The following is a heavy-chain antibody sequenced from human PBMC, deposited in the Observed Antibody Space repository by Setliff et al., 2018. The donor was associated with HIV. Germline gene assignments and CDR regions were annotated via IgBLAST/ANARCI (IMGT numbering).Heavy chain of an antibody. Sequence: ASVKVSCKASGYTLTGYYMHWVRQAPGQGLEWMGWINPNSGGTNYAQKFQGWVTMTRDTSISTAYMELSRLRSDDTAVYYCARGPVVTVRWWYYYYYMDVWGKGPRSPS. D-gene: IGHD2-15*01. V-gene: IGHV1-2*04. CDR2: INPNSGGT. J-gene: IGHJ6*03. CDR3: ARGPVVTVRWWYYYYYMDV. CDR1: GYTLTGYY.